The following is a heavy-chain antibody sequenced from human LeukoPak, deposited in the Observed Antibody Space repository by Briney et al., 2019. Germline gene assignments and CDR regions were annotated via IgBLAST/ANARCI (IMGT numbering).Heavy chain of an antibody. J-gene: IGHJ6*02. CDR3: ARVGITMVRGVRSPHMDV. V-gene: IGHV1-8*01. Sequence: GASVTVSCKASGYTFTSYDINWVRQAAGQGLEWMGWMNPNSGNTGYAQKFQGRVTMTRNTSISTAYMELSSLRPEDTAVYYCARVGITMVRGVRSPHMDVWGQGTTVTVSS. CDR2: MNPNSGNT. D-gene: IGHD3-10*01. CDR1: GYTFTSYD.